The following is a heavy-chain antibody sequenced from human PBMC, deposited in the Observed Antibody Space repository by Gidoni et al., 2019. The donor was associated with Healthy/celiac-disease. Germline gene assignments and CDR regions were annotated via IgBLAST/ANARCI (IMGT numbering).Heavy chain of an antibody. V-gene: IGHV3-30*04. Sequence: QVQLVESGGGVVQPGRSLRLACAAAGFTFGSYAMHWVRQAPGKGLEWVAVISYDGSNKYYAASVKGRFTISRDNSKNTLYLQMNSLRAEDTAVYYCARVDCGGDCYSLYFQHWGQGTLVTVSS. CDR2: ISYDGSNK. D-gene: IGHD2-21*02. CDR3: ARVDCGGDCYSLYFQH. J-gene: IGHJ1*01. CDR1: GFTFGSYA.